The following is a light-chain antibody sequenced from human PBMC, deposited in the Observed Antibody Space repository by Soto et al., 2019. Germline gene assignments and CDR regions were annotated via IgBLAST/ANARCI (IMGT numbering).Light chain of an antibody. CDR3: SPYTSSSTVV. Sequence: QSALTEPACVSRSPGQSITISCTVTSSDVGGYNYVTWYQQHPGKAPKLMIYDVSNRPSGVSNRFSGSKSGNTASLTISGLQAEDEADYYCSPYTSSSTVVFGGGTKLTVL. J-gene: IGLJ2*01. CDR1: SSDVGGYNY. V-gene: IGLV2-14*01. CDR2: DVS.